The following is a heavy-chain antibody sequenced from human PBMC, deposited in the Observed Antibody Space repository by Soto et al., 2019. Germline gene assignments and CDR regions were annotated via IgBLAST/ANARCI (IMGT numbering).Heavy chain of an antibody. D-gene: IGHD6-13*01. Sequence: ASVKVSCKASGYTFTTNGITWVRQVPGQGLEWMGWMNPNSGNTGYAQKFQGRVTMTRNTSISTAYMELSSLRSEDTAVYYCARRGYSSSWYYYYYGMDVWGQGTTVTV. CDR2: MNPNSGNT. J-gene: IGHJ6*02. CDR1: GYTFTTNG. V-gene: IGHV1-8*02. CDR3: ARRGYSSSWYYYYYGMDV.